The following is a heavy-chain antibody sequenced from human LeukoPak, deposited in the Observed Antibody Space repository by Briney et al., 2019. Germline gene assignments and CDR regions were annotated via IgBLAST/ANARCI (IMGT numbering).Heavy chain of an antibody. CDR1: GFTFDNYA. V-gene: IGHV3-23*01. CDR2: ISGSGYTT. J-gene: IGHJ6*02. D-gene: IGHD2-15*01. CDR3: ARSSDRYGMDV. Sequence: GSLRLSCAASGFTFDNYAMTWVRQAPGRGLEWISTISGSGYTTYYADSVKGRFTISRDNAKNSLYLQMNSLRAEDTAVYFCARSSDRYGMDVWGQGTTVTVSS.